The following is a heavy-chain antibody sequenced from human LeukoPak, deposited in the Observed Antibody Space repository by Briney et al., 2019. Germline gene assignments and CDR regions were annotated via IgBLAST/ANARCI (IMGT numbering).Heavy chain of an antibody. J-gene: IGHJ3*02. CDR1: GGSFSGYY. Sequence: SETLSLTCAVYGGSFSGYYWSWIRQPPGKGLEWIGEINHSGSTNYNPSLKSRVTISVDTSKNQFSLKLSSVTAADTAVYYCASLQYDSSGYYSGAFDIWDQGTMVTVSS. V-gene: IGHV4-34*01. CDR2: INHSGST. CDR3: ASLQYDSSGYYSGAFDI. D-gene: IGHD3-22*01.